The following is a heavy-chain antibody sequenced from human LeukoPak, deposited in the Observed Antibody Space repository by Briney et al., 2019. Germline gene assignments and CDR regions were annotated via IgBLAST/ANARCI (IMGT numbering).Heavy chain of an antibody. CDR1: GFIFTNFP. CDR2: MSIDGSTK. J-gene: IGHJ4*02. D-gene: IGHD2-15*01. CDR3: VRDPIHGYPDYFDS. V-gene: IGHV3-30-3*01. Sequence: GGSLRLSCAASGFIFTNFPLHWVRQTPDMGLECVAIMSIDGSTKYYADSVRGRFTVSRDNSKNTVYLQMNSLRVEDTAVYYCVRDPIHGYPDYFDSWGQGTLVTVSS.